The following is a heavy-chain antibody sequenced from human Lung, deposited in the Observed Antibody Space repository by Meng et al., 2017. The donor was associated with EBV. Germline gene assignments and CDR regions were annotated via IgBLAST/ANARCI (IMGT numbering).Heavy chain of an antibody. CDR3: ARDPDSAVCENCSS. CDR2: IDTYTGNP. Sequence: VQLLPSESEMTNADASVKFYCKPSGTTFTSYALNWTRQALGQGLEWMGWIDTYTGNPTYAQDVTGRYVFSLDTSVSTAYLQISSLTAEDTAVYSCARDPDSAVCENCSSWGQGTLVTVSS. CDR1: GTTFTSYA. J-gene: IGHJ4*02. V-gene: IGHV7-4-1*02. D-gene: IGHD6-13*01.